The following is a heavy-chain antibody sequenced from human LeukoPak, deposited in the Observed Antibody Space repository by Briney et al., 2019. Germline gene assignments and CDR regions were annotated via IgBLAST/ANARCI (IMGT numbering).Heavy chain of an antibody. CDR1: GFTFSSYW. D-gene: IGHD3-9*01. V-gene: IGHV3-20*04. CDR2: INWNGGST. J-gene: IGHJ4*02. CDR3: ARVPITGYDILTGFDY. Sequence: GGSLRLSCAASGFTFSSYWMSWVRQAPGKGLEWVSGINWNGGSTGYADSVKGRFTISRDNAKNSLYLQMNSLRAEDTALYYCARVPITGYDILTGFDYWGQGTLVTVSS.